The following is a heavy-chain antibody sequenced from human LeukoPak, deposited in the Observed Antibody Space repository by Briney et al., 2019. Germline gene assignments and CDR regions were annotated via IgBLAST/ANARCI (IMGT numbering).Heavy chain of an antibody. Sequence: SETLSLTCAVYGGSFSGYYWSWIRQPPGKGLEWIGEINHSGSTNYNPSLKSRVTISVDTSKNQFSLKLSSVTAADTAVYYCARGTRRGYLTLYYFDYWGQGTLVTVSS. CDR2: INHSGST. J-gene: IGHJ4*02. CDR3: ARGTRRGYLTLYYFDY. D-gene: IGHD5-12*01. CDR1: GGSFSGYY. V-gene: IGHV4-34*01.